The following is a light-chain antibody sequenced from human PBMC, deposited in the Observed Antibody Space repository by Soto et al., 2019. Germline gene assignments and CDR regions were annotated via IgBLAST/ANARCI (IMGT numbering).Light chain of an antibody. CDR2: DAS. CDR1: QSIGGW. Sequence: DIQMTQSPSTLSASVGDRVTITCRASQSIGGWLAWYQQKPGKAPKVLIYDASNLESGVPSRFSGSGSGTEFTLTISSLQPDDFATYYCQRYDSYSMYTFGQGTKLEIE. J-gene: IGKJ2*01. V-gene: IGKV1-5*01. CDR3: QRYDSYSMYT.